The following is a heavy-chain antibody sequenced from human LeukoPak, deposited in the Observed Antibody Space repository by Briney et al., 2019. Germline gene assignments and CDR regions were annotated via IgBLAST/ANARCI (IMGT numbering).Heavy chain of an antibody. Sequence: PGGSLRLSCAASGFIVSSNYMSWVRQAPGKGLVWVSRINSDGSSTSYADSVKGRFTISRDNAKNTLYLQMNSLRAEDTAVYYCARDVDYDILTGYYNWFDPWGQGTLVTVSS. D-gene: IGHD3-9*01. CDR3: ARDVDYDILTGYYNWFDP. J-gene: IGHJ5*02. V-gene: IGHV3-74*01. CDR2: INSDGSST. CDR1: GFIVSSNY.